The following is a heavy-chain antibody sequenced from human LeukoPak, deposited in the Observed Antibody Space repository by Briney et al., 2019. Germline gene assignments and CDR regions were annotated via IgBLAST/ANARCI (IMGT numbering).Heavy chain of an antibody. V-gene: IGHV3-23*01. CDR1: GFTFSSYA. CDR3: AKDREYSSGWYP. J-gene: IGHJ5*02. CDR2: ISGSGGST. Sequence: GGSLRLSCAASGFTFSSYAMSWVRQAPGKGLEWVSAISGSGGSTYYADSVKGRFTISRDNSKNTLYLQMNSLRAEDAAVYYCAKDREYSSGWYPWGQGTLVTVSS. D-gene: IGHD6-19*01.